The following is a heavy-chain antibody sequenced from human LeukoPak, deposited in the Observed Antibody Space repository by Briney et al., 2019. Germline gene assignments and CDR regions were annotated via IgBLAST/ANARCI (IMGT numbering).Heavy chain of an antibody. V-gene: IGHV3-23*01. D-gene: IGHD3-3*01. J-gene: IGHJ4*02. CDR2: ISVGAEYI. CDR3: ASGPPFLKYFEY. Sequence: PGGSLRLSCAASGFTFSTYVMNWFRQAPGERLEWVSTISVGAEYIFYADSVKGRFTISRDDSNNALYLQMHSLRAEDTALYYCASGPPFLKYFEYWGQGTLVTVSS. CDR1: GFTFSTYV.